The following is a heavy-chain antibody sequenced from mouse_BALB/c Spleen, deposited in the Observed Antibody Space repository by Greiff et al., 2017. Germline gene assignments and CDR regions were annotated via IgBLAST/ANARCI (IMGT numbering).Heavy chain of an antibody. V-gene: IGHV14-3*02. D-gene: IGHD2-13*01. J-gene: IGHJ3*01. Sequence: VQLQQSGAELVKPGASVKLSCTASGFNFNDTYMHWVKQRPEQGLEWIGRVDPANGNTKYDPKFQGKATITADTSSNTAYLQLCSLSSEDTAVYYYAPSTMVTAEGGQGTLVTVSA. CDR2: VDPANGNT. CDR1: GFNFNDTY. CDR3: APSTMVTAE.